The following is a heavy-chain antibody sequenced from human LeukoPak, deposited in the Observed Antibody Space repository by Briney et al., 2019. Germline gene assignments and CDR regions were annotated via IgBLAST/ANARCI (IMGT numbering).Heavy chain of an antibody. CDR2: IYYSGST. V-gene: IGHV4-39*07. CDR1: GGSISSSSYY. J-gene: IGHJ5*02. D-gene: IGHD3-3*01. CDR3: ARVFGLYDFWSGPVAEFDP. Sequence: SETLSLTCTVSGGSISSSSYYWGWIRQPPGKGLEWIGSIYYSGSTYYNPSLKSRVTISVDTSKNQFSLKLSSVTAADTAVYYCARVFGLYDFWSGPVAEFDPWGQGTLVTVSS.